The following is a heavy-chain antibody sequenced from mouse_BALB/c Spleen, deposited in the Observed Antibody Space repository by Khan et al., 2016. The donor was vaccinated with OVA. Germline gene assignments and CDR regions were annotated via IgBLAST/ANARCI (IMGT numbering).Heavy chain of an antibody. Sequence: QIQLVQSGPELKKPGETVKISCKASGYTFTNYGMNWVMQAPGKGLKWLGWINTYTGEPTYADDFKGRYAFSLETSASTAYLQINNLKNEDMATYFCARISSYWYSDVWGAGTTVTVSP. D-gene: IGHD6-2*01. J-gene: IGHJ1*01. CDR1: GYTFTNYG. CDR3: ARISSYWYSDV. CDR2: INTYTGEP. V-gene: IGHV9-1*02.